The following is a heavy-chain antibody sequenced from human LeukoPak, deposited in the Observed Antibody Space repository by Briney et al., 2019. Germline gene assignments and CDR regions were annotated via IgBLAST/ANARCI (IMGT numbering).Heavy chain of an antibody. D-gene: IGHD5-12*01. Sequence: SETLPLTCTVSGGSISSATYYWSWIRQPAGKGLEWIGRIYSSGSTNYNPSLKSRVTISVDPSKNQFSLKLSSVTAADTAVYYCARDLLHRGYAFDIWGQGSMVTVSS. CDR2: IYSSGST. CDR1: GGSISSATYY. J-gene: IGHJ3*02. CDR3: ARDLLHRGYAFDI. V-gene: IGHV4-61*02.